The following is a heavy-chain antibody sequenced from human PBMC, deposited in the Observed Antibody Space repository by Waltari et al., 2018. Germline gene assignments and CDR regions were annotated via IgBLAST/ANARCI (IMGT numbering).Heavy chain of an antibody. V-gene: IGHV4-59*11. J-gene: IGHJ6*02. Sequence: QVHLPESSPGLVKPSETLSLTCTVSGSSISSHYWSWLRQPPGKGLEWIGYICYSGSSNYNPSLKKGVTISVESSRNQYFQKMSSVTAADTAVYYGARAFHGSSSILFYYYDIDFWGQGTPVTVSS. CDR2: ICYSGSS. CDR3: ARAFHGSSSILFYYYDIDF. CDR1: GSSISSHY. D-gene: IGHD2-2*01.